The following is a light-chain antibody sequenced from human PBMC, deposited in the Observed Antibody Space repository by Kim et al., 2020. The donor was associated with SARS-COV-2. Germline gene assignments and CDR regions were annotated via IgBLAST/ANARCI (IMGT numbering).Light chain of an antibody. J-gene: IGKJ1*01. V-gene: IGKV3D-15*01. CDR3: HQYHNSSPT. CDR1: QGISSN. CDR2: GAS. Sequence: EIVVTQSPVTPSVSPGERATLSCRASQGISSNLAWYQQKPGQAPRPLISGASTRATGIPARFSGGGSGTEFTLTISSLQSEDFAVYYCHQYHNSSPTFGQGTKV.